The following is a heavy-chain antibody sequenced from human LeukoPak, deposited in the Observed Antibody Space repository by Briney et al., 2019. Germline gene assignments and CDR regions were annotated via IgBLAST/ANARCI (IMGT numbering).Heavy chain of an antibody. Sequence: GGSLRLSCAASGFTFSRNSMNWVRQAPGKGLEWVSSISTSSSYIYYADSVKGRFTISRDNAKNSLYLQMNSLRAEDTAVYYCARDGIYYYDSSGYFPLDYWGQGTLVTVSS. V-gene: IGHV3-21*06. CDR2: ISTSSSYI. CDR3: ARDGIYYYDSSGYFPLDY. CDR1: GFTFSRNS. D-gene: IGHD3-22*01. J-gene: IGHJ4*02.